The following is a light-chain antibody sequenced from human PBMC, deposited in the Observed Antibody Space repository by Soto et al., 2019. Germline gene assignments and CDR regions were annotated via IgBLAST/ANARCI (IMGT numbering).Light chain of an antibody. CDR2: DVI. CDR3: SSFTTTGRF. Sequence: QSALTQPASVSGFPGQSITISCTGTTSDVGGHKYVSWYQQHPGKAPKLVIYDVINRPSGVSTRFSGSKSGDTASLTISGLQAEDEADYYCSSFTTTGRFFGAGTKLTVL. V-gene: IGLV2-14*03. CDR1: TSDVGGHKY. J-gene: IGLJ1*01.